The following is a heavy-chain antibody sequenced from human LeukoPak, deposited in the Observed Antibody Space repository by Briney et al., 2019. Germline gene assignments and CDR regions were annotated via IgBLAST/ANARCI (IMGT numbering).Heavy chain of an antibody. V-gene: IGHV4-39*01. CDR1: GGSISSSSYY. CDR2: IYYSGST. CDR3: ARRVITYYYDSSGYRTGGWFDP. Sequence: SETLSLTCTVSGGSISSSSYYWGWIRQPPGKGLEWIGSIYYSGSTYYNPSLKSRVTISVDTSKNQFSLKLSSVTAADTAVYYCARRVITYYYDSSGYRTGGWFDPWGQGTLVTVSS. D-gene: IGHD3-22*01. J-gene: IGHJ5*02.